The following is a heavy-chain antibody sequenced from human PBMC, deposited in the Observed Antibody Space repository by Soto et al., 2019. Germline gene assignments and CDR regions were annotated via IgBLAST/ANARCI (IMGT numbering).Heavy chain of an antibody. D-gene: IGHD5-12*01. CDR1: GFSLSTSGVG. V-gene: IGHV2-5*02. CDR3: AQAVDRAFDV. Sequence: QITLKESGPPLVKPTQTLTLTCTFSGFSLSTSGVGMGWIRQPPAKALEWLALIFWDDDKRYSPSLKSRLTVTKDSSKNQVVLTMTNVDPVDTATYYCAQAVDRAFDVWGQGTMVTVSS. J-gene: IGHJ3*01. CDR2: IFWDDDK.